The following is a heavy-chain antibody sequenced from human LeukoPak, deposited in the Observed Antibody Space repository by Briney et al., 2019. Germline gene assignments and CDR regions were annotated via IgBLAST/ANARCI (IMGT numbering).Heavy chain of an antibody. CDR2: INHSGST. D-gene: IGHD3-3*01. Sequence: AETLSLTCAVSGGSISSSNWWSWVRQPPGKGLEWIGEINHSGSTNYNPSLKSRVTITVDTSKNQFSLKQSSVTAADTAVYYCARTITAVITINNWFDPWGQGTLVTVSS. V-gene: IGHV4-4*02. CDR1: GGSISSSNW. J-gene: IGHJ5*02. CDR3: ARTITAVITINNWFDP.